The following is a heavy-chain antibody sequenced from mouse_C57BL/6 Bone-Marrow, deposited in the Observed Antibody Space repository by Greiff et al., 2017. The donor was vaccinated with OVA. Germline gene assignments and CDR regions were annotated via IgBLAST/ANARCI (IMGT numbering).Heavy chain of an antibody. J-gene: IGHJ4*01. CDR3: AKRSRPYAMDY. V-gene: IGHV1-54*01. CDR2: INPGSGGT. Sequence: VQLQQSGAELVRPGTSVKVSCKASGYAFTNYLIEWVKQRPGQGLEWIGVINPGSGGTNYNEKFKGKATLTADKSSSTAYMPLSSLTSEDSAVYFCAKRSRPYAMDYWGQGTSVTVSS. D-gene: IGHD1-1*01. CDR1: GYAFTNYL.